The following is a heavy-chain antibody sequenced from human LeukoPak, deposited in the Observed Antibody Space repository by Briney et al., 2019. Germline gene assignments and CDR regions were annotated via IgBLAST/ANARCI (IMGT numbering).Heavy chain of an antibody. CDR3: ARGCSSTSCYNSMYNWFDP. J-gene: IGHJ5*02. Sequence: ASVKVSCKASGGTFSSYAISWVRQAPGQGLEWMGWMNPNSGNTGYAQKFQGRVTITRNTSISTAYMELSSLRSEDTAVYYCARGCSSTSCYNSMYNWFDPWGQGTLVTVSS. CDR2: MNPNSGNT. D-gene: IGHD2-2*02. V-gene: IGHV1-8*03. CDR1: GGTFSSYA.